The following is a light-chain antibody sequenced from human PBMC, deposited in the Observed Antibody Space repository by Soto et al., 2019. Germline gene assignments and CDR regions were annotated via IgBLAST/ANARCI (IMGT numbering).Light chain of an antibody. Sequence: QSALTQPRSVSGSPGQSVTISCTGTSTDVGGYNYVSWYQQHPDKAPKFILYDINKRPSGVPDRFSGSRSGNTASLTISGLQPEDEADYYCCSYAGSYTGVFGGGTKVTVL. CDR2: DIN. V-gene: IGLV2-11*01. CDR1: STDVGGYNY. CDR3: CSYAGSYTGV. J-gene: IGLJ2*01.